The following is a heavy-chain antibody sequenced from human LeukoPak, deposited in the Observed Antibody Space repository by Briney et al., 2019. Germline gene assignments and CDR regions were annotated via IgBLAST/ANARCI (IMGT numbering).Heavy chain of an antibody. J-gene: IGHJ4*02. CDR3: ARGRIAVAGSFPYFDY. D-gene: IGHD6-19*01. V-gene: IGHV4-59*01. Sequence: SETLSLTCTVSCGSISSYYWSWIRQPPGKGLEWIGYIYYSGSTNYNPSLKSRVTISIDTSKNQFSLKLSSVTAADTAVYYCARGRIAVAGSFPYFDYWGQGTLVTVSS. CDR2: IYYSGST. CDR1: CGSISSYY.